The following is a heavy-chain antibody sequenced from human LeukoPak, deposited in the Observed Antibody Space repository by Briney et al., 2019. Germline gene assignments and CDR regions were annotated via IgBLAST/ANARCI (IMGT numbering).Heavy chain of an antibody. V-gene: IGHV4-34*01. J-gene: IGHJ5*02. CDR2: INHSGST. CDR3: STRILACAGTNWFDP. CDR1: GGSFSGYY. D-gene: IGHD2-15*01. Sequence: SETLSLTCALYGGSFSGYYWSWIRQPPGKGLEWIGEINHSGSTNYNPSLKRRVTISVDTSKKQFSLKLSSVTAADTAVYYCSTRILACAGTNWFDPWGQGTLVTVSS.